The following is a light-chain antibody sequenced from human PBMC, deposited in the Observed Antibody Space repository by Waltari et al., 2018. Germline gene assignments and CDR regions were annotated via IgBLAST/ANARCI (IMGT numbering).Light chain of an antibody. Sequence: DIQITQSPSTLSASVGGRVTITCQASQSISNLLAWLQQKPWTASKYLISKASNLESGVQSSFSGSGAGTEFTLNISSLQPDDFGSYSCPQYNGRLGQGTKVE. CDR3: PQYNGR. V-gene: IGKV1-5*03. J-gene: IGKJ1*01. CDR2: KAS. CDR1: QSISNL.